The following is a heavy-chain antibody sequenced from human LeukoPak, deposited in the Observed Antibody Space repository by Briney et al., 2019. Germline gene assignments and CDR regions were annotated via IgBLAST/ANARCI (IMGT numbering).Heavy chain of an antibody. D-gene: IGHD6-19*01. CDR1: GFTFSSYS. CDR3: ARSGAVAGHFDY. Sequence: PGGSLRLSCAASGFTFSSYSMNWVRQAPGKGLEWVSSISSSSSYIYYADSVKGRFTISRDNAKNSLYLQMNSLRAEDTAVYHCARSGAVAGHFDYWGQGTLVTVSS. CDR2: ISSSSSYI. J-gene: IGHJ4*02. V-gene: IGHV3-21*01.